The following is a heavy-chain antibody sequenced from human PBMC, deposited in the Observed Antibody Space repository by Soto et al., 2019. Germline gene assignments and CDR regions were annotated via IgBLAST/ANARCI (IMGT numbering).Heavy chain of an antibody. V-gene: IGHV3-30*18. CDR3: AKAYCGGDCYSTSWFYFDY. D-gene: IGHD2-21*02. CDR1: GFTFSSYG. J-gene: IGHJ4*02. CDR2: ISYDGSNK. Sequence: GGSLSLSCAASGFTFSSYGMHWVRQAPGKGLEWVAVISYDGSNKYYADSVKGRFTISRDNSKNTLYLQMNSLRAEDTAVYYCAKAYCGGDCYSTSWFYFDYWGQGALVTVSS.